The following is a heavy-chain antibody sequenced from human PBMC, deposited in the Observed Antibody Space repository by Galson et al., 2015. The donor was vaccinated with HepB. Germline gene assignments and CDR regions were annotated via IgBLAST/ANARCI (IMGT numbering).Heavy chain of an antibody. D-gene: IGHD1-26*01. CDR1: GGTFSSYA. Sequence: SVKVSCKASGGTFSSYAISWVRQAPGQGLEWMGGIIPIFGTANYAQKFQGRVTITADESTSTAYMELSSLRSEDTAVYYCARDGEVGATAYFDYWGQGTLVIVSS. V-gene: IGHV1-69*13. CDR3: ARDGEVGATAYFDY. J-gene: IGHJ4*02. CDR2: IIPIFGTA.